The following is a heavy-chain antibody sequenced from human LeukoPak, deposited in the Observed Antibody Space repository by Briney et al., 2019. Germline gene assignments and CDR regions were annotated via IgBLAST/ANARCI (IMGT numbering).Heavy chain of an antibody. V-gene: IGHV1-69*05. Sequence: GASVTVSCKASGGTFSSYAISWVRQAPGQGLEWMGGIIPIFGTANYAQKFQGRVTITTDESTSTAYMELSSLRSEDAAVYYCARAPSGSSPQWLDPWGQGTLVTVSS. CDR2: IIPIFGTA. CDR1: GGTFSSYA. D-gene: IGHD1-26*01. J-gene: IGHJ5*02. CDR3: ARAPSGSSPQWLDP.